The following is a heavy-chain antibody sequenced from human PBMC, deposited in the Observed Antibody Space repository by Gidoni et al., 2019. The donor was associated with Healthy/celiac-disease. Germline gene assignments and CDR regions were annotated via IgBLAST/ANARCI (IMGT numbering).Heavy chain of an antibody. CDR2: IKSKTDGGTT. CDR1: GFTFSNAW. CDR3: TTDLNGYYFVKVWYYFDY. J-gene: IGHJ4*02. D-gene: IGHD3-9*01. V-gene: IGHV3-15*01. Sequence: EVQLVESGGGLVKPGGSLRLSCAASGFTFSNAWMCWVRQAPGKGLEWVGRIKSKTDGGTTDYAAPVKGRFTISRDDSKNTLYLQMNSLKTEDTAVYYCTTDLNGYYFVKVWYYFDYWGQGTLVTVSS.